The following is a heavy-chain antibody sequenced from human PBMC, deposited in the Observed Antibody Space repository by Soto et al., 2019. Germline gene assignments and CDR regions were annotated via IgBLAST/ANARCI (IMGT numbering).Heavy chain of an antibody. Sequence: ASGKVSCKAYGYNVTGYYMSWVLQAPGQGLEWMGWINPNSGCTNYAQKFQGRVTMTRDTSISTAYMELSRLRSDDTAVYYCARDHYSNVGYWGQGTLVTVSS. CDR2: INPNSGCT. D-gene: IGHD4-4*01. CDR1: GYNVTGYY. V-gene: IGHV1-2*02. CDR3: ARDHYSNVGY. J-gene: IGHJ4*02.